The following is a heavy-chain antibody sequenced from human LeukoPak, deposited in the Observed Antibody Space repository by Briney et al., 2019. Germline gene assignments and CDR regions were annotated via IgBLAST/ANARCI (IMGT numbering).Heavy chain of an antibody. CDR2: IIPIFGTA. D-gene: IGHD4-17*01. CDR3: ARDARDYGDYGWYFQH. V-gene: IGHV1-69*05. J-gene: IGHJ1*01. CDR1: GGTFSSYA. Sequence: SVKVSCKASGGTFSSYAISWVRQAPGQGLEWMGRIIPIFGTANYAQKFQGRVTNTTDESTSTAYMELSSLRSEDTAVYYCARDARDYGDYGWYFQHWGQGTLVTVSS.